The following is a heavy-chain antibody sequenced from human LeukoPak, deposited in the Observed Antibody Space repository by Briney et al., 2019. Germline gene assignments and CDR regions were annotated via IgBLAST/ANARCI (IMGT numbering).Heavy chain of an antibody. CDR1: GFTFSTYW. CDR2: INSEGSTI. V-gene: IGHV3-74*01. J-gene: IGHJ4*02. Sequence: GGSLRLSCAASGFTFSTYWMHWVRQAPGKGLVWVSRINSEGSTISYADSVKGRFTISRDNAKNTLFLQMNSLRAEDTAVYYCARISSDSISYYDHWGQGTLVTVSS. D-gene: IGHD3-22*01. CDR3: ARISSDSISYYDH.